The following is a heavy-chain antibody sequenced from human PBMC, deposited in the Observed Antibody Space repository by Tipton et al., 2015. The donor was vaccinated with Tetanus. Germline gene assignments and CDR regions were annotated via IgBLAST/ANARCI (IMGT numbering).Heavy chain of an antibody. CDR1: GFIFSSYG. CDR2: SWYDGTDK. J-gene: IGHJ4*02. D-gene: IGHD2-15*01. Sequence: SGFIFSSYGIHWARQAPGKGLEWLAVSWYDGTDKYYADSVKGRFTISRDNSKNTLYLQMNSLRAEDTALYYCAREADCSGGSCFSGDFDTWGQGTQVTVSS. CDR3: AREADCSGGSCFSGDFDT. V-gene: IGHV3-33*01.